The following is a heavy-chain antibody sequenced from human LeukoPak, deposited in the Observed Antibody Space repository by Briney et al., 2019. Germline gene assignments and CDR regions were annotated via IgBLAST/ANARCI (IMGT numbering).Heavy chain of an antibody. CDR3: ARDLGVVVPAAIDY. CDR1: GYTFTSYG. Sequence: GASVEVSCKASGYTFTSYGISWVRQAPGQGLEWMGWISAYNGNTNYAQKLQGRATMTTDTSTSTAYMELRSLRSDDTAVYYCARDLGVVVPAAIDYWGQGTLVTVSS. J-gene: IGHJ4*02. CDR2: ISAYNGNT. V-gene: IGHV1-18*01. D-gene: IGHD2-2*01.